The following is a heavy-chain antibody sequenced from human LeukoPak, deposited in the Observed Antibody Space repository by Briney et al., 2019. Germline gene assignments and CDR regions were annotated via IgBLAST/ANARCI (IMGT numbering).Heavy chain of an antibody. D-gene: IGHD6-13*01. Sequence: PGGSLRLSCAASGFTFSSYWMHWVRQAPGKGLEWVSVISGSGHNTYYADSVKGRFTISRDNSKNTLYLQMNSLRAEDTAVYYCAKSSSSWYFPYYFDYWGQGTLVTVSS. CDR3: AKSSSSWYFPYYFDY. CDR2: ISGSGHNT. J-gene: IGHJ4*02. V-gene: IGHV3-23*01. CDR1: GFTFSSYW.